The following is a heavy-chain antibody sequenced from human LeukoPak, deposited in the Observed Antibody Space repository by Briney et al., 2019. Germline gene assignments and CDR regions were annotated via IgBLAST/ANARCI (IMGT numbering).Heavy chain of an antibody. J-gene: IGHJ3*02. CDR1: GYTFTSNY. CDR3: ARSWSTVTSDDAFDI. V-gene: IGHV1-46*01. CDR2: ISPSGGST. D-gene: IGHD4-17*01. Sequence: ASVKVSCKAFGYTFTSNYMHWVRQAPGQGPEWMGVISPSGGSTTYAQKFQGRVTLTRDMSTSTAYMELSSLRSEDTAVYYCARSWSTVTSDDAFDIWGQGTMVTVSS.